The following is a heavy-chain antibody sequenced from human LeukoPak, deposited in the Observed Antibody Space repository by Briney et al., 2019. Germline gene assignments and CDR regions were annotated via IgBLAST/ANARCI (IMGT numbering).Heavy chain of an antibody. D-gene: IGHD3-3*01. J-gene: IGHJ4*02. CDR3: ARGPLFGVVIGPLIDY. CDR1: GYTFTSYD. Sequence: ASVKVSCRASGYTFTSYDINWARQATGQGLEWMGWMNPNSGNTGYAQKFQGRVTMTRNTSISTAYMELSSLRSEDTAVYYCARGPLFGVVIGPLIDYWGQGTLVTVSS. CDR2: MNPNSGNT. V-gene: IGHV1-8*01.